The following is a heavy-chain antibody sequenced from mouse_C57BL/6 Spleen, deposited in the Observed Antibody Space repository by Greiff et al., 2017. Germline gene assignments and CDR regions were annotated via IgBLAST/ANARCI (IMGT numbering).Heavy chain of an antibody. Sequence: VQLQQSGAELVRPGASVKLSCKASGYTFTDYYINWVKQRPGQGLEWIARIYPGSGNTYYNEKFKGKATLTAEKSSSTAYMQLSSLTSEDSAVYFCARYSSGLFDYWGQGTTLTVSS. J-gene: IGHJ2*01. CDR3: ARYSSGLFDY. D-gene: IGHD3-2*02. CDR2: IYPGSGNT. V-gene: IGHV1-76*01. CDR1: GYTFTDYY.